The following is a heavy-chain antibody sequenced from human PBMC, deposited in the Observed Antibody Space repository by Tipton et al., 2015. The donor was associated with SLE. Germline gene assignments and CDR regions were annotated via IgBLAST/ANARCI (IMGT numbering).Heavy chain of an antibody. Sequence: SLRLSCAASGFTFSSYSMHWVRQAPGKGLEWAAVVSYDGSFTYYADSVKDRFTVSRDNSKNTLYLQMKGLRPEDTAVYYCARGGDDASGGAESHWGQGTLVTVSS. D-gene: IGHD5-12*01. CDR3: ARGGDDASGGAESH. CDR2: VSYDGSFT. J-gene: IGHJ4*02. CDR1: GFTFSSYS. V-gene: IGHV3-30*14.